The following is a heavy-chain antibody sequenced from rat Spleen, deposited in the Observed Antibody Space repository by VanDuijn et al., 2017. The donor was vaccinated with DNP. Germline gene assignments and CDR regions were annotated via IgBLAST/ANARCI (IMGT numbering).Heavy chain of an antibody. V-gene: IGHV5S13*01. CDR2: IGTGGVNT. J-gene: IGHJ2*01. Sequence: EVQLAESGGGLVQPGRSLKLSCAASGFTFSDYGMAWVRQAPTKGLEWVASIGTGGVNTYYRDSVKGRFTISRDNTRNTLYLQMDSLRSEDTATYSCARHTLGINPYFDYWGQGVMVTVSS. CDR3: ARHTLGINPYFDY. CDR1: GFTFSDYG. D-gene: IGHD1-9*01.